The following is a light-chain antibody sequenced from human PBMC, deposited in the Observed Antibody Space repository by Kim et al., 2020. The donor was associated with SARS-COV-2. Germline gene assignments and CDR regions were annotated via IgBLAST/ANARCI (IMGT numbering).Light chain of an antibody. CDR1: SSDVGGYNY. Sequence: QSVPISCTGTSSDVGGYNYVSWYQQHPGKAPKLMIYDVSNRPSGVSNRFSGSKSGNTASLTISGLQAEDEADYDCSSYTSSSTLEVFGGGTKLTVL. V-gene: IGLV2-14*03. CDR2: DVS. J-gene: IGLJ3*02. CDR3: SSYTSSSTLEV.